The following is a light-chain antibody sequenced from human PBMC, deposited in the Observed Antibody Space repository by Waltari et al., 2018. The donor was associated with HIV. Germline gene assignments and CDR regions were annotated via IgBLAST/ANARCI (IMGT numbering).Light chain of an antibody. J-gene: IGKJ2*03. V-gene: IGKV1-39*01. CDR3: QQSYSSPRS. CDR1: QRVSTY. CDR2: TSS. Sequence: DIKMTQSPSSLSASVGDRVTITCRASQRVSTYLNWYHQRPGQAPNLLIYTSSTLQSGVPSRFSGSGSGTDFTLTISSLQPEDFGTYYCQQSYSSPRSFGQGTKVEIK.